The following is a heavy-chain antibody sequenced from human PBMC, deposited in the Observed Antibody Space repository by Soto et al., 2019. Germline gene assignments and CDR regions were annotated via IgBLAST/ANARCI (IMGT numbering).Heavy chain of an antibody. CDR2: INHSGST. J-gene: IGHJ3*02. V-gene: IGHV4-34*01. Sequence: SETLSLTCAVYGGSFSGYYWSWIRQPPGEGLEWIGEINHSGSTNYNPSLKSRVTVSVDTSKNQFSLKLSSVTAADTAVYYCARGPRGMVRGVIRAFDIWGQGTMVTVSS. CDR3: ARGPRGMVRGVIRAFDI. CDR1: GGSFSGYY. D-gene: IGHD3-10*01.